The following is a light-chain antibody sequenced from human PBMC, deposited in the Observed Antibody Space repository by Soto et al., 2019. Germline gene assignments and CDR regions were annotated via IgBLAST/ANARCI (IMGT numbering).Light chain of an antibody. CDR3: QQYGRSPPWT. CDR2: GAS. J-gene: IGKJ1*01. V-gene: IGKV3-20*01. Sequence: EIVLTQSPGTLSLSPGERATLSCRASESVSSSYLAWSQQKPGQALRLLIFGASSRATGTPDRFSGSGSGTDFTLTISRLEPEDFAVYYCQQYGRSPPWTFGQGTKVDIK. CDR1: ESVSSSY.